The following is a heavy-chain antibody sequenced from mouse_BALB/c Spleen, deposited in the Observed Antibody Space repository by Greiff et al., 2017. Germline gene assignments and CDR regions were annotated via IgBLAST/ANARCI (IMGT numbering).Heavy chain of an antibody. J-gene: IGHJ2*01. D-gene: IGHD2-1*01. CDR2: INPSTGYT. V-gene: IGHV1-7*01. CDR3: ASLYGNYGGFDY. Sequence: QVQLQQSGAELAKPGASVKMSCKASGYTFTSYWMHWVKQRPGQGLEWIGYINPSTGYTEYNQKFKDKATLTADKSSSTAYMQLSSLTSEDSAVYYCASLYGNYGGFDYWGQGTTLTVSS. CDR1: GYTFTSYW.